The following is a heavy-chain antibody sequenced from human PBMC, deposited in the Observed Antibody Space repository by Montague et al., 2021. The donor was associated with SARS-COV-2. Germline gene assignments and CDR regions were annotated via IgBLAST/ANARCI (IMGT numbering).Heavy chain of an antibody. D-gene: IGHD3-9*01. CDR3: ARSYYDILTGYYMAFDY. CDR2: IDWDDDK. Sequence: PVLVKPTQTLTLTCTFSGFSLSTSGMCVSWIRQPPGKALEWLALIDWDDDKYYSTSLKTRLTISKDTSKNQVVLTMTNMDPVDTATYYCARSYYDILTGYYMAFDYWGQGTLVTVSS. V-gene: IGHV2-70*01. CDR1: GFSLSTSGMC. J-gene: IGHJ4*02.